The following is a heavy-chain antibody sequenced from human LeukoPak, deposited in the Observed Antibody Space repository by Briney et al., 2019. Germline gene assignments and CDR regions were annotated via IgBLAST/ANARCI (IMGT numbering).Heavy chain of an antibody. J-gene: IGHJ3*02. CDR1: DYSISSGYGCY. Sequence: PSETLSLTCTVSDYSISSGYGCYWGWIRQPPGKGLEWIGNIYHSGITYYNHFNSSLKSRVTISIDTSKNQFSLKLSSVTAADTAVYYCARAVRAYYYDSSGYYVSYAFDIWGQGTMVTVSS. V-gene: IGHV4-38-2*02. CDR3: ARAVRAYYYDSSGYYVSYAFDI. D-gene: IGHD3-22*01. CDR2: IYHSGIT.